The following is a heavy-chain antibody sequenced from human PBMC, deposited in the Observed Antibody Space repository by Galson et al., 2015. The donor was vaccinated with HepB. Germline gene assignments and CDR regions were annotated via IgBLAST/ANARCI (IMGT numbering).Heavy chain of an antibody. CDR1: GFTFTKYY. Sequence: VSCKASGFTFTKYYIHWVRQAPGQGLEWMGILNPRAYSTTYAQKFQGRLTMTRDTSTTTVYMELSSLRSEDTAVYYCATRVDSGFDYWGQGTLVTVSS. V-gene: IGHV1-46*03. CDR2: LNPRAYST. D-gene: IGHD3-9*01. J-gene: IGHJ4*02. CDR3: ATRVDSGFDY.